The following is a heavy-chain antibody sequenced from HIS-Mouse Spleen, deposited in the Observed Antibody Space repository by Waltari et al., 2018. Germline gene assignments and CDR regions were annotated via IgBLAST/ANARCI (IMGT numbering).Heavy chain of an antibody. CDR1: GFTFSSYG. Sequence: QVQLVESGGGVVQPGRSLRLSCAASGFTFSSYGMHWVRQAPGKGLEWGAVISYDGIKKYYADSVKGRFTISRDNSKNTLYLQMNSLRAEDTAVYYCAKGGTGTTFAFDIWGQGTMVTVSS. CDR3: AKGGTGTTFAFDI. D-gene: IGHD1-1*01. J-gene: IGHJ3*02. CDR2: ISYDGIKK. V-gene: IGHV3-30*18.